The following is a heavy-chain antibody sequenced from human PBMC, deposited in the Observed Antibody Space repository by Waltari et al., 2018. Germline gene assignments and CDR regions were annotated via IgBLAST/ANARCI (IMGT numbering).Heavy chain of an antibody. CDR2: IWYDGSKK. J-gene: IGHJ1*01. V-gene: IGHV3-33*01. CDR1: GFTFSSYG. D-gene: IGHD2-2*02. CDR3: ARDGSGYCSSTSCYIGYFQH. Sequence: QVQLVESGGGVVQPGRSLRLSCAASGFTFSSYGMHWVRQAPGKGLEWVAVIWYDGSKKYYADAVKGRFTSSRDNSKNTRYLQMNSLGAEDTAVYYCARDGSGYCSSTSCYIGYFQHWGQGTLVTVSS.